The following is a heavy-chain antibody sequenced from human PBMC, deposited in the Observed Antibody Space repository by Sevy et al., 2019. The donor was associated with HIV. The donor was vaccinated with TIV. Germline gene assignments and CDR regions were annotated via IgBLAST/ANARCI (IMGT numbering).Heavy chain of an antibody. V-gene: IGHV2-5*02. J-gene: IGHJ4*02. CDR2: IFWDDEK. D-gene: IGHD4-4*01. CDR3: ARFLKGDYTNYFDS. Sequence: SGPTLVNPAQTLTLTCSFSGFSLNTSGVGVGWIRLPPGKALEWLALIFWDDEKRYSPPQKNRLTITKDTSKNQVVLTMTNMDPVDTATYYCARFLKGDYTNYFDSWDQGSLVTVSS. CDR1: GFSLNTSGVG.